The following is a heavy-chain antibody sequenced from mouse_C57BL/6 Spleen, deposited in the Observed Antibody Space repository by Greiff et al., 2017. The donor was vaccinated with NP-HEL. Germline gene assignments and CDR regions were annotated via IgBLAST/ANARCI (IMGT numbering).Heavy chain of an antibody. CDR3: ARPEDYAMDY. Sequence: EVNLVESGGGLVKPGGSLKLSCAASGFTFSDYGMHWVRQAPEKGLEWVAYISSGSSTIYYADTVKGRFTISRDNAKNTLFLQMTSLRSEDTAMYYCARPEDYAMDYWGQGTSVTVSS. CDR1: GFTFSDYG. V-gene: IGHV5-17*01. CDR2: ISSGSSTI. J-gene: IGHJ4*01.